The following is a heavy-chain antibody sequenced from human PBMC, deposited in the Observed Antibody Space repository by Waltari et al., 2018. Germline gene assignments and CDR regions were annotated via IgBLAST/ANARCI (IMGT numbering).Heavy chain of an antibody. CDR3: AREPYSNYSSAFDI. CDR1: GGSFSGYY. J-gene: IGHJ3*02. V-gene: IGHV4-34*01. D-gene: IGHD4-4*01. CDR2: INHSGST. Sequence: QVQLQQWGAGLLKPSETLSLTCAVYGGSFSGYYWSWIRQPPGKGLGWIGEINHSGSTNYNPSLKSRVAISVDTSKNQFSLKLSSVTAADTAVYYCAREPYSNYSSAFDIWGQGTMVTVSS.